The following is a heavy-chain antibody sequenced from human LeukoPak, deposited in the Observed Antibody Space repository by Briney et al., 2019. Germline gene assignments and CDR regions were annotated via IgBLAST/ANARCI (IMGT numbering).Heavy chain of an antibody. Sequence: PEGSLRLSCAASGFTFDDYATHWVRQAPGKGLEWISLISGDGGSTYYADSVKGRFTISRDNSKNSLYLQMNSLRTEDTALYYCAKGSQLGDAFDIWGQGTMVTVSS. D-gene: IGHD6-6*01. CDR1: GFTFDDYA. V-gene: IGHV3-43*02. CDR2: ISGDGGST. J-gene: IGHJ3*02. CDR3: AKGSQLGDAFDI.